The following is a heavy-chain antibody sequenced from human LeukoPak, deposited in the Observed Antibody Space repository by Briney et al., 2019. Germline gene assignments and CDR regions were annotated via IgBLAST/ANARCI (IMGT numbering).Heavy chain of an antibody. J-gene: IGHJ4*02. D-gene: IGHD3-9*01. CDR3: ARVHYDVSTGPFDY. Sequence: GGSLRLSCAASGFAFNNYAMTWVRQAPGKGLEWVAGVSYDGRNEFHADSVKGRFTISKDNSKNTLYLQMSSLRAEDTAVYYCARVHYDVSTGPFDYWGQGTLVTVSP. CDR1: GFAFNNYA. V-gene: IGHV3-30*04. CDR2: VSYDGRNE.